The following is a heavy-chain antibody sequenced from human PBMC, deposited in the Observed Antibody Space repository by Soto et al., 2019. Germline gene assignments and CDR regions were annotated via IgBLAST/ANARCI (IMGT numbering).Heavy chain of an antibody. D-gene: IGHD3-22*01. CDR3: ARSDSSRIYYFDY. CDR2: INPNSGGT. J-gene: IGHJ4*02. V-gene: IGHV1-2*02. Sequence: APVKVSCKASGYTFTGYYMHWVRQAPGQGLEWMGWINPNSGGTNYAQKFQGRVTMTRDTSISTAYMELSRLRSDDTAVYYCARSDSSRIYYFDYWGQGTLVTVSS. CDR1: GYTFTGYY.